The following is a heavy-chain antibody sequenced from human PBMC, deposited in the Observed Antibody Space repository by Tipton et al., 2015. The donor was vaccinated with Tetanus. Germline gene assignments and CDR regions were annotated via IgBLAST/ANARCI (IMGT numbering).Heavy chain of an antibody. CDR3: VKAGGSWWFDP. J-gene: IGHJ5*02. Sequence: SLRLSCAAPVFPFSSSSMNWVRQAPGKGLEWVSAISGSGDTTYYGDSVKGRFTISRDNSKNTLYLQMKSLRAEDTAVYYCVKAGGSWWFDPWGQGTLVTVSA. V-gene: IGHV3-23*01. D-gene: IGHD3-10*01. CDR1: VFPFSSSS. CDR2: ISGSGDTT.